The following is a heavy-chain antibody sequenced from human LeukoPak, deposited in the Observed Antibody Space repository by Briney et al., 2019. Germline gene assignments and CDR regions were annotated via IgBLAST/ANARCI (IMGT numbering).Heavy chain of an antibody. CDR1: GFTFCCHE. J-gene: IGHJ4*02. D-gene: IGHD3-22*01. Sequence: GGSLRLSCAASGFTFCCHEMNWVRQAPGKGLEWVSYISSSGSTIYYADSVKGRFTISRDNAKKSLYLQMNSLRAEDTAVYYCARERHYYDSTGYQGDYWGQGTLVTVSS. CDR3: ARERHYYDSTGYQGDY. V-gene: IGHV3-48*03. CDR2: ISSSGSTI.